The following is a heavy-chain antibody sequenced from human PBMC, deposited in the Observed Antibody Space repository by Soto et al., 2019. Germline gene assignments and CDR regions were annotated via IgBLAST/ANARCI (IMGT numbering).Heavy chain of an antibody. J-gene: IGHJ3*02. Sequence: EVQLLESGGGLVQPGGSLRLSCAASGFTFSSYAMSWVRQAPGKGLEWVSAISGSGGSTYYADSVKGRFTISRDNSKNTLYLQMNSLRAEDTAVYYCAKDQNIVLMVYAIPAFDIWGQGTMVTVSS. D-gene: IGHD2-8*01. CDR3: AKDQNIVLMVYAIPAFDI. V-gene: IGHV3-23*01. CDR1: GFTFSSYA. CDR2: ISGSGGST.